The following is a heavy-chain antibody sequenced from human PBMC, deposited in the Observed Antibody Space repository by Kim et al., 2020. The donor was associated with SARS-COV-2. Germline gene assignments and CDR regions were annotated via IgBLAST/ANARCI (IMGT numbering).Heavy chain of an antibody. CDR3: ARVTGIAAAFGY. CDR2: INHSGST. CDR1: GGSFSGYY. Sequence: SETLSLTCAVYGGSFSGYYWSWIRQPPGKGLEWIGEINHSGSTNYNPSLKSRVTISVDTSKNQFSLKLSSVTAADTAVYYCARVTGIAAAFGYWGQGTLVTVSS. V-gene: IGHV4-34*01. J-gene: IGHJ4*02. D-gene: IGHD6-13*01.